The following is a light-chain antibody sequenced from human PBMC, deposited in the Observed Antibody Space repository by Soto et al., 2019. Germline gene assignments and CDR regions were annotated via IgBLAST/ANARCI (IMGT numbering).Light chain of an antibody. V-gene: IGKV1-5*01. J-gene: IGKJ4*01. CDR1: QSVTSR. CDR2: GAS. CDR3: QQYNSYSLT. Sequence: DIQMTQSPSTLSASVGDRVTITCRASQSVTSRLAWYQQKPEKAPKLLIYGASNLESGVPSRFSGSGSGTEFTLTISSLQPDDFATYYCQQYNSYSLTFGCGTTVEIK.